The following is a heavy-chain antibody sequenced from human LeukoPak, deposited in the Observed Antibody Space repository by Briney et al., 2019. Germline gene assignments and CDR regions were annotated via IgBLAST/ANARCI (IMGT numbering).Heavy chain of an antibody. J-gene: IGHJ4*02. D-gene: IGHD5-12*01. Sequence: LGTPCLTCTVSDDSSRDYYRGRVRASPGKGLERIGYIHNSGTSTYNLSLKSRVTISADTSKNQFSLKLNAMTTADTAVYYCTRGAGWLSDYWGQGILVTVSS. CDR2: IHNSGTS. CDR1: DDSSRDYY. V-gene: IGHV4-59*01. CDR3: TRGAGWLSDY.